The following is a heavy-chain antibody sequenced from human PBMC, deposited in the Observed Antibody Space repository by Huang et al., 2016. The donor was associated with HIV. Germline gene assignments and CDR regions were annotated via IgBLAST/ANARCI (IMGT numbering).Heavy chain of an antibody. CDR3: AEGSGYDY. D-gene: IGHD3-22*01. V-gene: IGHV4-34*01. CDR2: INHSGST. CDR1: GGSLSGSY. J-gene: IGHJ4*02. Sequence: QVQLQQWGARLLKPSETLSLTCAVYGGSLSGSYWGWIRQPPGKGLEWIGEINHSGSTNYNPSLKRRVTISVDTSQNQFSLRLSSVTAADTAVYYCAEGSGYDYWGQGTLVTVST.